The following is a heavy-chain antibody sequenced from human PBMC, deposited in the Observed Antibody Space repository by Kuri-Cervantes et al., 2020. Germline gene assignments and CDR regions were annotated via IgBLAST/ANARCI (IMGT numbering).Heavy chain of an antibody. V-gene: IGHV3-30*02. CDR1: GFTFSSYG. J-gene: IGHJ4*02. CDR2: IRYDGSNE. Sequence: GESLKISCAASGFTFSSYGMHWVRQAPGKGLEWVAFIRYDGSNEYYADSGRFTISRDNSKNTLYLQMNSLRAEDTAVYYCARDAKYYDSSGYHDYWGQGTLVTVSS. D-gene: IGHD3-22*01. CDR3: ARDAKYYDSSGYHDY.